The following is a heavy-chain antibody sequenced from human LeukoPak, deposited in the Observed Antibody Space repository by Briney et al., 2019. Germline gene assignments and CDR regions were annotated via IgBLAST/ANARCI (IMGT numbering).Heavy chain of an antibody. V-gene: IGHV4-34*01. J-gene: IGHJ5*02. D-gene: IGHD6-13*01. CDR3: ARDHPGGAAANRGWFDP. Sequence: SETLSLTCAVYGGSFSGYYWSWIRQPPGEGLEWIGEINHSGSTNYNPSLKSRVTISVDTSKNQFSLKLSSVTAADTAVYYCARDHPGGAAANRGWFDPWGQGTLVTVSS. CDR2: INHSGST. CDR1: GGSFSGYY.